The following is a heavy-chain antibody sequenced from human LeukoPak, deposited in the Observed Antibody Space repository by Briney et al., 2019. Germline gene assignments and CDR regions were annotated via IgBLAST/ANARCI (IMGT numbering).Heavy chain of an antibody. CDR2: INPNSGDT. CDR1: GYTFTGYY. D-gene: IGHD6-13*01. Sequence: GASVRVSCKASGYTFTGYYMHWVRQAPGQGLEWMGWINPNSGDTKYAQKLQGRVTMTRDTSISTAYMELTRLRSDDSAVYYCARGETEETGTRPDAFDIWGQGTMVTVSS. CDR3: ARGETEETGTRPDAFDI. J-gene: IGHJ3*02. V-gene: IGHV1-2*02.